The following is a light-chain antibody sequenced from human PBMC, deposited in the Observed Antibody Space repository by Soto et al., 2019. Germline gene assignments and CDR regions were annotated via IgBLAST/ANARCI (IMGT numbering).Light chain of an antibody. J-gene: IGKJ2*01. CDR1: ESLVESDGDIN. CDR3: MQRSLLYT. V-gene: IGKV2-30*01. CDR2: KVS. Sequence: VMTQSPLSLPVTLGQPASISWRTRESLVESDGDINLIWFQQRPGQSPRRLIYKVSNRDDGVPDRFSGSGSGTDFTLRISRVEAEARAIYYCMQRSLLYTFGQGTRLEIK.